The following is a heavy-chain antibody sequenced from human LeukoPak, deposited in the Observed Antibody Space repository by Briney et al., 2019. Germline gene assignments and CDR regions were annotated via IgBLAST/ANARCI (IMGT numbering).Heavy chain of an antibody. V-gene: IGHV3-11*01. J-gene: IGHJ4*02. CDR1: GFTFSDYY. Sequence: GGSLRLSCAASGFTFSDYYMSWIRQAPGKGLEWVSYIGSSGSTIYYADSVKGRFTISRDNAKNSLYLQMNSLRAEDTAVYYCARDSPMVRGVIRPWYFDYWGQGTLVTVSS. CDR3: ARDSPMVRGVIRPWYFDY. CDR2: IGSSGSTI. D-gene: IGHD3-10*01.